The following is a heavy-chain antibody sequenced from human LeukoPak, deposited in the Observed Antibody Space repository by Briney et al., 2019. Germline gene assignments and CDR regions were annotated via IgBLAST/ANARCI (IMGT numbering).Heavy chain of an antibody. J-gene: IGHJ4*02. Sequence: ASVKVSCKASGYTFTSYGINWVRQAPGQGLEWMGWISAYNGNTNYAQKLQGRVTMTRDTSTSTVYMELSSLRSDDTAVYYCARTAARRFDYWGQGTLVTVSS. V-gene: IGHV1-18*01. D-gene: IGHD6-6*01. CDR2: ISAYNGNT. CDR1: GYTFTSYG. CDR3: ARTAARRFDY.